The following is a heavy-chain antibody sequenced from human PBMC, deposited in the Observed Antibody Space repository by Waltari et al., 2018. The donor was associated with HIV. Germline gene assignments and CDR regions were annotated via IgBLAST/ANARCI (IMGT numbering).Heavy chain of an antibody. CDR1: GFTFSRYG. J-gene: IGHJ3*02. D-gene: IGHD3-22*01. CDR3: ARDQTMTRAFDI. Sequence: QVQLVESGGGVVQPGRSLRLSCAASGFTFSRYGMHWVRQAPGKGLEWGAVISYDGSNKYYADSVKGRFTISRDNSKNTLYLQMNSLRAEDTAVYYCARDQTMTRAFDIWGQGTMVTVSS. CDR2: ISYDGSNK. V-gene: IGHV3-30*01.